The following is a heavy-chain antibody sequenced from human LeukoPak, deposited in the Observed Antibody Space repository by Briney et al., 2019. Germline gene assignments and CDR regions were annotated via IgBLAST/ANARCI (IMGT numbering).Heavy chain of an antibody. CDR3: ASALRKIAAGVFDS. Sequence: ASLKVSCKASGYTFTSYDINWVRQATGQGLEWMGWMNPNSGNTSYAQKFQGRVTITRNTSISTAYMELSSLRSEDTAVYYCASALRKIAAGVFDSGGQGTVVTVSS. J-gene: IGHJ3*01. D-gene: IGHD6-25*01. CDR1: GYTFTSYD. CDR2: MNPNSGNT. V-gene: IGHV1-8*03.